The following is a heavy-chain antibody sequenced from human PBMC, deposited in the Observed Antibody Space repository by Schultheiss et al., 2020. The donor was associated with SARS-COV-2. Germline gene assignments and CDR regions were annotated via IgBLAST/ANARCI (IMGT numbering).Heavy chain of an antibody. Sequence: SGPTLVKPTPTLTLTCTFSGFSLSTSGVGVGWIRQPPGKALEWLALIYWDDDKRYSPSLKSRLTISKDTSKNQVVLTMTNMDPVDTATYYCARILFLTMIVVVISFGYWGQGTLVTVSS. J-gene: IGHJ4*02. CDR1: GFSLSTSGVG. V-gene: IGHV2-5*02. D-gene: IGHD3-22*01. CDR3: ARILFLTMIVVVISFGY. CDR2: IYWDDDK.